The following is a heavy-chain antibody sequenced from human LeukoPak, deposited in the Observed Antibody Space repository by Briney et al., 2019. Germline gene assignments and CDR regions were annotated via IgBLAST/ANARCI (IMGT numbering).Heavy chain of an antibody. Sequence: ASVKVSCKASGYTYTGYYMHWVRQAPGQGLEWMGWINPNSGGTNYAQKFQGRVTMTRDTSISTAYMELSRLRSDDTAVYYCAGSWTPIAAAGTGYWGQGTLVTVSS. J-gene: IGHJ4*02. D-gene: IGHD6-13*01. CDR2: INPNSGGT. CDR3: AGSWTPIAAAGTGY. V-gene: IGHV1-2*02. CDR1: GYTYTGYY.